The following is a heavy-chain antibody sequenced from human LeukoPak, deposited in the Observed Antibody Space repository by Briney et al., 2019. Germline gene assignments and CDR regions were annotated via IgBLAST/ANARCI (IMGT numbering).Heavy chain of an antibody. Sequence: PSETLSLTCTVSGGSISSSSYYWGWIRQPPGKGLEWIGSIYFSGSSYYNPSLRSRVTISVDTSKNQFSLRLTSVTAADTAVYYCARPLFAMDVRGQGTTVTVSS. D-gene: IGHD2-21*01. CDR3: ARPLFAMDV. J-gene: IGHJ6*02. V-gene: IGHV4-39*01. CDR1: GGSISSSSYY. CDR2: IYFSGSS.